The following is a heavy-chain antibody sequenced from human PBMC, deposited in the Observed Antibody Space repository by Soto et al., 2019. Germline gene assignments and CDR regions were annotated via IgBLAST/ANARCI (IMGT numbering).Heavy chain of an antibody. V-gene: IGHV4-4*02. Sequence: QVQLQESGPGLVKPSGTLSLTCAVSSGSISSSNWWSWVRQPPGKGLEWIGEIYHSGSTNYNPSLKSLVTISVDKSKNQYSLKLSSVTAADTAVYYCAREEGYYYYMDVWGKGTTVTVSS. CDR1: SGSISSSNW. J-gene: IGHJ6*03. CDR3: AREEGYYYYMDV. CDR2: IYHSGST.